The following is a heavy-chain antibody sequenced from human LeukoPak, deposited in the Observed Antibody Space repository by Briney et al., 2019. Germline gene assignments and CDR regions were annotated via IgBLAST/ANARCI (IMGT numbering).Heavy chain of an antibody. Sequence: PGGSLRLSCAASGFTFSSYAMSWVRQAPGKGLEWVSAISGSGGSTYYADSVKGRFTISRDNSKNTLYLQMNSLRAEDTAVYYCAKDGQGYCSSTSCYSFNFDYWGQGTLVTVSS. D-gene: IGHD2-2*01. J-gene: IGHJ4*02. CDR1: GFTFSSYA. CDR3: AKDGQGYCSSTSCYSFNFDY. CDR2: ISGSGGST. V-gene: IGHV3-23*01.